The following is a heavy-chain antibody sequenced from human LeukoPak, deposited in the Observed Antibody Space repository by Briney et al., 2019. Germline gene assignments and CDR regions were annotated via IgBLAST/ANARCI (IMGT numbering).Heavy chain of an antibody. J-gene: IGHJ4*02. CDR1: GGSVSSYY. D-gene: IGHD6-13*01. CDR2: IYYSGST. V-gene: IGHV4-59*02. Sequence: SETLSLTCTVSGGSVSSYYWSWIRQPPGKGLEWIGHIYYSGSTNYNPSLKGRVTISVDTSKNQFSLKLSSVTAADTAVYYCASGYSSSWYYFDYWGQGTLVTVSS. CDR3: ASGYSSSWYYFDY.